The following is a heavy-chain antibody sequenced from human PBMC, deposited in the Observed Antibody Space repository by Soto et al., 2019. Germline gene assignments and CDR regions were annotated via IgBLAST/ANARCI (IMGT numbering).Heavy chain of an antibody. CDR1: GYDFTAYW. CDR3: ARHLSVAYCGGDCYPHYYGMDV. D-gene: IGHD2-21*02. CDR2: IYPGDSDT. Sequence: PGESLKISCKVSGYDFTAYWIGWVRQMPGKGLEWMGIIYPGDSDTRYSPSFQGQVTFSVDKSITTAYLRWSSLKASDTAIYFCARHLSVAYCGGDCYPHYYGMDVWGQGTSVTVSS. J-gene: IGHJ6*02. V-gene: IGHV5-51*01.